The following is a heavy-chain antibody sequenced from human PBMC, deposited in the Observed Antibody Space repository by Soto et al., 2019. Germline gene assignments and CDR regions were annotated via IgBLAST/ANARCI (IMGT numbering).Heavy chain of an antibody. V-gene: IGHV4-59*01. CDR2: IYYSGST. Sequence: QVQLQESGPGLVKPSETLSLTCTVSGGSISSYYWSWIRQPPGKGLEWIGYIYYSGSTNYNPSLKRRVPRSVATSKNPCSLKLSSGTAADTAVYYCARFPRGYSYGHFDYWGQGTLVTVSS. CDR3: ARFPRGYSYGHFDY. J-gene: IGHJ4*02. CDR1: GGSISSYY. D-gene: IGHD5-18*01.